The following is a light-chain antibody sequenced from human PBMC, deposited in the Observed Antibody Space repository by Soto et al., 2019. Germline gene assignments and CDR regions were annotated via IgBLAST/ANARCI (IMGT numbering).Light chain of an antibody. CDR2: DVN. V-gene: IGLV2-8*01. Sequence: QSALTQPASVSGSPGQSITISCTGTSSDIGAYNFVSWYQQHPGKAPKLMLYDVNIRPSGVPDRFSGSKSGSTASLTVSGLQAEDEADYYCSSYAGINNLAVFGTGTKVTVL. J-gene: IGLJ1*01. CDR1: SSDIGAYNF. CDR3: SSYAGINNLAV.